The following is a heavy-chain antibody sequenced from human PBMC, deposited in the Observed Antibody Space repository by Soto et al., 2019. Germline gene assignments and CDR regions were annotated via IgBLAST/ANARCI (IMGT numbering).Heavy chain of an antibody. J-gene: IGHJ3*01. V-gene: IGHV1-69*06. CDR3: ATEGLNVGGGAV. CDR2: TIPIFATS. CDR1: GGNFSNYP. D-gene: IGHD1-26*01. Sequence: SVKVSCKASGGNFSNYPINWMRQASGQGIEWMGGTIPIFATSNYAQNFQRRFTIIADKATSTAYMELRSLRSEDTDVYYCATEGLNVGGGAVWG.